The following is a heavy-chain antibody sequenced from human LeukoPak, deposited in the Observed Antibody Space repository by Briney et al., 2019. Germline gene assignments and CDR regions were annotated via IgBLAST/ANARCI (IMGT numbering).Heavy chain of an antibody. V-gene: IGHV3-53*01. CDR1: GIAVIGNY. CDR2: ISINTDT. D-gene: IGHD1-26*01. Sequence: GGSLRLSCAASGIAVIGNYMSWVRQPPGKGLEWVSFISINTDTFYADSVRGRFTISRDSSKNTLFLQMNSLRDGDSAVYYCAIAQSWDELFDSWGQGTLVTVSS. CDR3: AIAQSWDELFDS. J-gene: IGHJ4*02.